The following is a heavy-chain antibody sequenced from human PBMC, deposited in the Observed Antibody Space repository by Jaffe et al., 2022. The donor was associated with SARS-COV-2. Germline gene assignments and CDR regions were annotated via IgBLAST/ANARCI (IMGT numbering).Heavy chain of an antibody. D-gene: IGHD2-15*01. CDR2: IHYNGNT. Sequence: QFQLQESGPRLVQPSETLSLKCTVSGGSISSSSYHWDWIRQSAGKGLEWIGSIHYNGNTYYNPPLKSRVTMSVDTSNNQFSLKLTSVTAADTAVYYCARHPRGSSCTGGSCHFDYWGQGTLVTVSS. J-gene: IGHJ4*02. CDR1: GGSISSSSYH. V-gene: IGHV4-39*01. CDR3: ARHPRGSSCTGGSCHFDY.